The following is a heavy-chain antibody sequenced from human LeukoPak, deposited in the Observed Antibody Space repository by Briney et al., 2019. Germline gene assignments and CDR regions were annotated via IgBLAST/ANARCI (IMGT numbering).Heavy chain of an antibody. CDR1: GFTFSSYW. CDR3: ARDGSGWSFGY. CDR2: INSDGSRI. D-gene: IGHD6-19*01. J-gene: IGHJ4*02. V-gene: IGHV3-74*01. Sequence: GGSLRLSCAASGFTFSSYWMHWVRQAPGKGLVWVSRINSDGSRINYADSVKGRFTISRDNAKNTLYLQMNSLRADDTAVYYCARDGSGWSFGYWGQGTLVTVSS.